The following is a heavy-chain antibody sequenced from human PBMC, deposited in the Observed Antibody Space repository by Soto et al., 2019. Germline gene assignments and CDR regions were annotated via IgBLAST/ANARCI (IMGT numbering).Heavy chain of an antibody. J-gene: IGHJ4*02. CDR3: ARLEGLATISYYFDF. V-gene: IGHV4-39*01. CDR1: DDSINSDKYY. Sequence: SETLSLTCSVSDDSINSDKYYWGWIRQHPGKGLEWIGSIYYRGNAYYTPSLQTRVTISLDKSKSQVSLKLNSVTGADSAVYFCARLEGLATISYYFDFWGPGALVTVSS. CDR2: IYYRGNA. D-gene: IGHD3-9*01.